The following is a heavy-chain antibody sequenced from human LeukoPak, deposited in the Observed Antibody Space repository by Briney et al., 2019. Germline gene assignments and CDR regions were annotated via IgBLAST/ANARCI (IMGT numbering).Heavy chain of an antibody. CDR1: GGSFSGYY. CDR3: ARGTTGTTATPPYYYYYGMDV. Sequence: SETLPLTCAVYGGSFSGYYWSWIRQPPGKGLEWIGEINHSGSTNYNPSLKSRVTISVDTSKNQFSLKLSSVTAADTAVYYCARGTTGTTATPPYYYYYGMDVWGQGTTVTVSS. V-gene: IGHV4-34*01. CDR2: INHSGST. D-gene: IGHD1-1*01. J-gene: IGHJ6*02.